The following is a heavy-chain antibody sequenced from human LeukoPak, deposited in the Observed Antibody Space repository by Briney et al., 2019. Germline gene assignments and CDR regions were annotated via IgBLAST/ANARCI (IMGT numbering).Heavy chain of an antibody. Sequence: SETLSLTCTVSGGSISSSSYYWGWIRQPPGKGLEWIGSIYYSGSTYYNPSLKSRVTISVDTSKNQFSLKLSSVTAADTAVYYCARDAGVRGVILYNWFDPWGQGTLVTVSS. CDR1: GGSISSSSYY. CDR3: ARDAGVRGVILYNWFDP. D-gene: IGHD3-10*01. V-gene: IGHV4-39*07. CDR2: IYYSGST. J-gene: IGHJ5*02.